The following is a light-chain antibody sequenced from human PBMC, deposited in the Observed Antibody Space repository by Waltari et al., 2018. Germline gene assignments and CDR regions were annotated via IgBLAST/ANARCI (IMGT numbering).Light chain of an antibody. J-gene: IGLJ3*02. Sequence: QLVLTQSPSASASLGASVKLTCTLSSGHSSYAIAWHQQQPEKGPRYLMTLNSDGSHSTGDGIPRRWSGSSYGAERYLTISSLQSGDEADYYCQTWGTGIWVFGGGTKLTVL. V-gene: IGLV4-69*01. CDR2: LNSDGSH. CDR1: SGHSSYA. CDR3: QTWGTGIWV.